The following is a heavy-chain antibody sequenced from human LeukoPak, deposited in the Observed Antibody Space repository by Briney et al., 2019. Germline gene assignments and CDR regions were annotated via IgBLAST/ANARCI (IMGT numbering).Heavy chain of an antibody. D-gene: IGHD3-10*01. Sequence: GRSLRLSCAASGFTFSSYAMHWVRQAPGKGLEWVAVISYDGSNKYYADSVKGRFTISRDNSKNTLYLQMNSLRAEDTAVYYCARDKSRLRARNFDYWGQGTMVTVSS. CDR3: ARDKSRLRARNFDY. CDR1: GFTFSSYA. J-gene: IGHJ4*02. CDR2: ISYDGSNK. V-gene: IGHV3-30*01.